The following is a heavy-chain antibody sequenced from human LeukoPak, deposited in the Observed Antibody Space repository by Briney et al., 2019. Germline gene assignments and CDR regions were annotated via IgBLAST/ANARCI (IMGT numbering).Heavy chain of an antibody. Sequence: PSETLSLTCAVYGGSFSGYYWSWIRQPPGKGLEWIGEINHSGSTNYNPSLKSRVTISVDTSKNHFSLKLSSVTAADTAVYYCASRRMSLALAYWGQGTLVTVSS. V-gene: IGHV4-34*01. CDR1: GGSFSGYY. CDR3: ASRRMSLALAY. CDR2: INHSGST. D-gene: IGHD5-12*01. J-gene: IGHJ4*02.